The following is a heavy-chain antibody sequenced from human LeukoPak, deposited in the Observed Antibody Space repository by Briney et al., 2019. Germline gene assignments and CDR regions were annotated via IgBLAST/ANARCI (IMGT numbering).Heavy chain of an antibody. Sequence: GRSLGLSCAASGFTFSSYGIHWVRQTPGKGLEWVAVISYDGSNKYYADSVKGRFTISRDNSKSTLYLQMNSLRAEDTAVYYCAKDFRDDCSGGSCNWFDPWGQGTLVTVSS. CDR2: ISYDGSNK. V-gene: IGHV3-30*18. J-gene: IGHJ5*02. CDR1: GFTFSSYG. D-gene: IGHD2-15*01. CDR3: AKDFRDDCSGGSCNWFDP.